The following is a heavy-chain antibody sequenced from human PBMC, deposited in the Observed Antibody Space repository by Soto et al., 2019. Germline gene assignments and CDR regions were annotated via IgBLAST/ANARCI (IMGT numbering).Heavy chain of an antibody. CDR1: GGSISSSNYC. CDR2: ICYGGTT. D-gene: IGHD6-6*01. J-gene: IGHJ4*02. Sequence: QVQLQESGPGLVKPSETLSLTCAVSGGSISSSNYCWGWIRQPPGKGLEWIGSICYGGTTYYNPSLKSRVTISVDTSKNQFSLKLSSVTAADTAVHYCARQGEYSSSYYFDYWGQGTLVTVSS. CDR3: ARQGEYSSSYYFDY. V-gene: IGHV4-39*01.